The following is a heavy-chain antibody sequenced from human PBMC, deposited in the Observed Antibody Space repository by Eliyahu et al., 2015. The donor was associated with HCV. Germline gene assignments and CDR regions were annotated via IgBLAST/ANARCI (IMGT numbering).Heavy chain of an antibody. CDR3: ARGGGQLNFDY. Sequence: QVQLQESGPGLVKPSETLSLTCAVSGYSXSSGYYWGWIRQPPGKGLEWIGSIYHSGSTYYNPSLKSRVTISVDTSKNQFSLKLSSVTAADTAVYYCARGGGQLNFDYWGQGTLVTVSS. J-gene: IGHJ4*02. CDR1: GYSXSSGYY. D-gene: IGHD5-18*01. V-gene: IGHV4-38-2*01. CDR2: IYHSGST.